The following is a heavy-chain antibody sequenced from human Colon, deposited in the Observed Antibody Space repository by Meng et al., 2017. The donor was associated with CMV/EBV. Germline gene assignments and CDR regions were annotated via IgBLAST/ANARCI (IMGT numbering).Heavy chain of an antibody. CDR1: GFTFGTYW. J-gene: IGHJ6*02. Sequence: GGSLRLSCIASGFTFGTYWMTWVRQAPGKGPEWVANIKQDGSEKYYVDSVKGRFTISRDNAKNSLYLQMNSLRAEDTAVYYCARYVTIFGVVIYGMDIWGQGTTVTVSS. V-gene: IGHV3-7*01. CDR3: ARYVTIFGVVIYGMDI. D-gene: IGHD3-3*01. CDR2: IKQDGSEK.